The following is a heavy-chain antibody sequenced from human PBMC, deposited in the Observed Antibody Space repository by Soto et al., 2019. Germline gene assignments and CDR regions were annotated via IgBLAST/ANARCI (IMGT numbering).Heavy chain of an antibody. CDR1: GFTFGNYW. Sequence: GGSLRLSCAASGFTFGNYWMHWVRQAPGKGLVWVSRINSDGRSTTYADSVKGRFTISRDNAKNTLDLQMNSLRAEDTAVYYCVRDAIGDFPIDHCGQGTLVTVSS. D-gene: IGHD3-10*01. CDR3: VRDAIGDFPIDH. CDR2: INSDGRST. V-gene: IGHV3-74*01. J-gene: IGHJ4*02.